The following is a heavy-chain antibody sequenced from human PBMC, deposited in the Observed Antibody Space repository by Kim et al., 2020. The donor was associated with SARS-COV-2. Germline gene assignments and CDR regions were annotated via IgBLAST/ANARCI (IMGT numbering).Heavy chain of an antibody. J-gene: IGHJ6*02. CDR1: GYTFTSYY. V-gene: IGHV1-46*01. CDR3: ERAPLIPAGPNPYYYGMDV. CDR2: INPSGGST. Sequence: VKVSCKASGYTFTSYYMHWVRQAPGQGLEWMGIINPSGGSTSYAQKFQGRVTMTRDTSTSTVYMELSSLRSEHTAVYYCERAPLIPAGPNPYYYGMDVWGQGTTVTVSS. D-gene: IGHD2-2*01.